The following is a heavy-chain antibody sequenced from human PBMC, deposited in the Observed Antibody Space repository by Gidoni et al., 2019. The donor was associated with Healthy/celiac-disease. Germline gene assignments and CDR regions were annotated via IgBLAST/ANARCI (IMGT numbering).Heavy chain of an antibody. CDR3: AKDVGTMIVVVSFDY. CDR1: GFTVSSYA. V-gene: IGHV3-23*01. CDR2: ISGSGGIT. Sequence: EVQLLESGGGLVQPGGSLRLSCAASGFTVSSYAMSWVRQVPGKGLEWVSAISGSGGITYYADSVKCRFTISRDNSKNTLYLQMNSLRAEDTAVYYCAKDVGTMIVVVSFDYWGQGTLVTVSS. D-gene: IGHD3-22*01. J-gene: IGHJ4*02.